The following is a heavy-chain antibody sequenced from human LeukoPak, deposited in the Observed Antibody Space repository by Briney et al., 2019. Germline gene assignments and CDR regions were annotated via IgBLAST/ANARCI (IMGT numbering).Heavy chain of an antibody. D-gene: IGHD2-21*01. J-gene: IGHJ4*02. Sequence: SQTLSLTCTVSGGSISSGDYYWSWIRQPPEKGLEWIGYIYYSGSTYYNPSLKSRVTISVDTSKNQFSLKLSSVTAADTAVYYCARIFLHVGYFDYWGQGTLVTVSS. CDR1: GGSISSGDYY. V-gene: IGHV4-30-4*01. CDR3: ARIFLHVGYFDY. CDR2: IYYSGST.